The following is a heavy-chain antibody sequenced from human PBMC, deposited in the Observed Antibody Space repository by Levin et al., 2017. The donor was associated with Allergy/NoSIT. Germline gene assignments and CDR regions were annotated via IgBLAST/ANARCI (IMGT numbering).Heavy chain of an antibody. Sequence: SETLSLTCTVSGGSLNNYYWTWIRQSLGKRLEWIGYIYSSGSTNYNPALKSRVTMSVDTSKKQFSLKLTSVTAADTAVYYCARPEQQWLGNDAFDIWGLGTMVTVSS. D-gene: IGHD6-19*01. CDR2: IYSSGST. CDR1: GGSLNNYY. V-gene: IGHV4-59*08. J-gene: IGHJ3*02. CDR3: ARPEQQWLGNDAFDI.